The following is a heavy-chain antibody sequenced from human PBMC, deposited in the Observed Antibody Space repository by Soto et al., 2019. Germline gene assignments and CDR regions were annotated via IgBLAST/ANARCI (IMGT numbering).Heavy chain of an antibody. D-gene: IGHD5-18*01. Sequence: GGSLRLSCAASGFTFSSYAMSWVRQAPGKGLEWVSAISGSGGSTYYADSVKGRFTISRDNSKNTLYLHMNSLRAEDTAVYYCAKGPDLQGYSYGYETDWGQGTLVTVSS. V-gene: IGHV3-23*01. CDR2: ISGSGGST. CDR3: AKGPDLQGYSYGYETD. J-gene: IGHJ4*02. CDR1: GFTFSSYA.